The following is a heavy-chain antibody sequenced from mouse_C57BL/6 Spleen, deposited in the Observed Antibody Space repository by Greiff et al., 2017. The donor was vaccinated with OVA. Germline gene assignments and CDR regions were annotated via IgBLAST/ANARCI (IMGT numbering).Heavy chain of an antibody. CDR3: AREGTSGGNSRFAY. CDR1: GYSFTGYY. J-gene: IGHJ3*01. V-gene: IGHV1-42*01. CDR2: INPSTGGT. D-gene: IGHD2-1*01. Sequence: VQLQQSGPELVKPGASVKISCKASGYSFTGYYMNWVKQSPEKSLEWIGEINPSTGGTTYNQKFKAKAKLTVDKSSSTAYMQLKSLTSEDSAVYYGAREGTSGGNSRFAYWGQGTLVTVSA.